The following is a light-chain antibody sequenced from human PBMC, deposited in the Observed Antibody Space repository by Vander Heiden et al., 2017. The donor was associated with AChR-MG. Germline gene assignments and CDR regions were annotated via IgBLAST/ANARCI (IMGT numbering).Light chain of an antibody. CDR1: SSAVGSYNL. Sequence: QSALTQPASVSGSPGQSITIPCTATSSAVGSYNLVSWYQQHPGKAPKLMLYEGSKRPSGVSNRFSGSKSGNTASLTISGLQAEDEADYYCCSYAGSSTLGVFGGGTKLTVL. CDR2: EGS. J-gene: IGLJ3*02. CDR3: CSYAGSSTLGV. V-gene: IGLV2-23*01.